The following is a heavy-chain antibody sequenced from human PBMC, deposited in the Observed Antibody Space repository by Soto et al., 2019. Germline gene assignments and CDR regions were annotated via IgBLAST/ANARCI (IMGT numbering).Heavy chain of an antibody. CDR1: GFPFSSSW. CDR2: VSPEGFT. Sequence: GGSLRLSCAASGFPFSSSWMHWARQAPGKGLVWVSRVSPEGFTTYAASVEGRFTISRDDAKNTLYLYMHSLRGEDTAMYFCVRELGGTHDYWGQGALVTSPQ. V-gene: IGHV3-74*03. D-gene: IGHD2-15*01. CDR3: VRELGGTHDY. J-gene: IGHJ4*02.